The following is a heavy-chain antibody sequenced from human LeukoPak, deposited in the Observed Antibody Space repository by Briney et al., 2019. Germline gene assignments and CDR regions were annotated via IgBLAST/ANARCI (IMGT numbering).Heavy chain of an antibody. CDR3: ARAKYDSSGYYYVDWFDP. CDR1: GFTFSSYG. V-gene: IGHV3-33*01. D-gene: IGHD3-22*01. Sequence: GGSLRLSCAASGFTFSSYGMHWVRQAPGKGLEWVAVIWYDGSNKYYADSVKGRFTISRDNSKNTLYLQMNSLRAEDTAVYYCARAKYDSSGYYYVDWFDPWGQGTLVTVSS. J-gene: IGHJ5*02. CDR2: IWYDGSNK.